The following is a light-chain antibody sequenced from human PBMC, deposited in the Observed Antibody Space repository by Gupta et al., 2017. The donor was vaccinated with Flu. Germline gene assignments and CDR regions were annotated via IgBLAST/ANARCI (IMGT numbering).Light chain of an antibody. CDR1: SSNIGANYD. CDR2: DNE. CDR3: QSYDSSLSGPV. V-gene: IGLV1-40*01. Sequence: VTVTCTGSSSNIGANYDVHWYQQLPGTAPKLLIFDNEYRPSGVPDRFSGSKSGTSASLAITGLQTEDEAVYYCQSYDSSLSGPVFGGGTTVTVL. J-gene: IGLJ2*01.